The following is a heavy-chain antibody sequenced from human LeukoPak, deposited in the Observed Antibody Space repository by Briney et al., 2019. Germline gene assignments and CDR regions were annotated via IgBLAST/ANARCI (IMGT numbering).Heavy chain of an antibody. CDR3: AKAKMATIEFDY. Sequence: GGSLRLSCAASGFTFDDYAMHWVRHAPGKGLEWVSGISWNSGSIGYADSVKGRFTISRDNAKNSLYLQMNSLRAEDTALYYCAKAKMATIEFDYWGQGTLVTVSS. CDR2: ISWNSGSI. CDR1: GFTFDDYA. V-gene: IGHV3-9*01. D-gene: IGHD5-24*01. J-gene: IGHJ4*02.